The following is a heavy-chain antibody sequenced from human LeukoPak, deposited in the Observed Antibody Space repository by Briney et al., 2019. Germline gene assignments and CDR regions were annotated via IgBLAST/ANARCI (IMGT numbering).Heavy chain of an antibody. D-gene: IGHD3-10*01. CDR3: ARVNGGYYGSGNWFDP. Sequence: TGGSLRLSCAASGFTFSSYSMNWVGQAPGKGLEWVSSISSSSSYIYYADSVKGRFTISRDNAKNSLYLQMNSLRAEDTAVYYCARVNGGYYGSGNWFDPWGQGTLVTVSS. CDR1: GFTFSSYS. J-gene: IGHJ5*02. V-gene: IGHV3-21*01. CDR2: ISSSSSYI.